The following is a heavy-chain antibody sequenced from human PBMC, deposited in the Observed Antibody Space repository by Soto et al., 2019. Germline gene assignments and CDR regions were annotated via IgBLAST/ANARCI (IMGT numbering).Heavy chain of an antibody. CDR3: ARLVRYCGGDCSNFDY. J-gene: IGHJ4*02. V-gene: IGHV1-69*01. Sequence: QVQLVQSGAEVKKPGSSVKVSCKASGGTFSSYAISWVRQAPGQGLEWMGWIIPIFGTANYAQKFQGRVTITADESTSTAYMELSSLRSEDTAVYYCARLVRYCGGDCSNFDYWGQGTLVTVSS. CDR1: GGTFSSYA. D-gene: IGHD2-21*02. CDR2: IIPIFGTA.